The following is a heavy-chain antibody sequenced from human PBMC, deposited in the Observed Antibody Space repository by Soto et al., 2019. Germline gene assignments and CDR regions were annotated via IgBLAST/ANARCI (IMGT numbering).Heavy chain of an antibody. CDR2: ISAYNGNT. CDR1: VYTITSYG. D-gene: IGHD2-2*01. Sequence: XVKVSCKASVYTITSYGISCVRHAPGQGLEWMGWISAYNGNTNYAQKLQGRVTMTTDTSTSTAYMELRSLRSDDKAVYYCARALIVVVPAAMEWFDPWGQGTLVTVSS. CDR3: ARALIVVVPAAMEWFDP. V-gene: IGHV1-18*01. J-gene: IGHJ5*02.